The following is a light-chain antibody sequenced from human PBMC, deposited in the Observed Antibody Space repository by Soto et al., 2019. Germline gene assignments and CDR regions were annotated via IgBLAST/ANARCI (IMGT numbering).Light chain of an antibody. CDR1: QSVSSN. CDR3: QQYNNWPPFT. J-gene: IGKJ3*01. V-gene: IGKV3-15*01. CDR2: GAS. Sequence: EIVMTQSPATLSVSPGERATLSCRASQSVSSNLAWYQHKPAQAPRLLIYGASTRATGIPARFSSSGSGTEFTLTISSLQFEDFAVYYCQQYNNWPPFTFGPGTKVDIK.